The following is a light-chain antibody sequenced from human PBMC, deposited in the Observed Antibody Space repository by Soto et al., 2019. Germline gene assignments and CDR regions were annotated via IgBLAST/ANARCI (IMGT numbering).Light chain of an antibody. J-gene: IGLJ2*01. CDR3: SSYAGSNNLV. CDR1: SSDVGGSNY. V-gene: IGLV2-8*01. CDR2: EVI. Sequence: QSVLTQPPSASGCPGQSVTISCTGTSSDVGGSNYVSWYQQHPGKAPKLMIYEVIKRPSGVPDRFSGSKSGNTASLTVSGLQAEDEADYYCSSYAGSNNLVFGGGTKLTVL.